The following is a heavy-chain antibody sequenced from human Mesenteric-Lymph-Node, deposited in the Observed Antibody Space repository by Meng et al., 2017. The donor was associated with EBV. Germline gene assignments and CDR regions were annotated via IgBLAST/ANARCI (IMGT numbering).Heavy chain of an antibody. Sequence: TLYESGPPLVQPTQNLPRTCPLAGFSLSTSGVGVGWIRQPPGKALEWLALIYWDDDKRYSPSLKSSLTITKDTSKNPVVLTITDMDPVDTATYYCAHRPTFTRMVYSWIAYFQHWGQGTLVTVSS. CDR1: GFSLSTSGVG. J-gene: IGHJ1*01. CDR2: IYWDDDK. D-gene: IGHD1-1*01. V-gene: IGHV2-5*02. CDR3: AHRPTFTRMVYSWIAYFQH.